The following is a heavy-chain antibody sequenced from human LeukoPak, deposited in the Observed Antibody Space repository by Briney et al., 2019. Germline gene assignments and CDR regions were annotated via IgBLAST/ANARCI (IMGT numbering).Heavy chain of an antibody. V-gene: IGHV4-38-2*02. CDR3: GRHSQTMRIDY. CDR2: IYHNGVT. CDR1: DYSISSGYY. J-gene: IGHJ4*02. D-gene: IGHD3-22*01. Sequence: SETLSLTCTVSDYSISSGYYWGWIRQPPGKGLEWIGSIYHNGVTFSNASLRSRLSISVDTSKNQFSLRLSSVTAADTAVYYCGRHSQTMRIDYWGQGILVTVSS.